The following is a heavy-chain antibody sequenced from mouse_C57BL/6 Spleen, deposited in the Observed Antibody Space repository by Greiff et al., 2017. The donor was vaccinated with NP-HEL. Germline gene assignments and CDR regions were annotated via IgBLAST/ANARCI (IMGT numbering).Heavy chain of an antibody. CDR1: GYAFSSSW. J-gene: IGHJ2*01. CDR3: ARGGQGLDY. CDR2: IYPGDGDT. D-gene: IGHD3-3*01. V-gene: IGHV1-82*01. Sequence: QVQLQQSGPELVKPGASVKISCKASGYAFSSSWMNWVKPRPGKGLEWIGRIYPGDGDTNYNGKFKGKATLTADKSSSTAYMQLSSLTSEDSAVYFCARGGQGLDYWGQGTTLTVSS.